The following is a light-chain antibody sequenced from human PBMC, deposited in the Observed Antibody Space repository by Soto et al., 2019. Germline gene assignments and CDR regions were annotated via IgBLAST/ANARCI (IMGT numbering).Light chain of an antibody. CDR3: AAWDDSLSGRV. CDR2: TNN. Sequence: QSVLTQPPSASGTPGQRVTISCSGSXSNTGSNYVYWYQQLPGTAPKLLIDTNNQRPSGVPDRFSGSKSGTSASLAISGLRSEDEANYYCAAWDDSLSGRVFGGGTKLTVL. J-gene: IGLJ2*01. CDR1: XSNTGSNY. V-gene: IGLV1-47*01.